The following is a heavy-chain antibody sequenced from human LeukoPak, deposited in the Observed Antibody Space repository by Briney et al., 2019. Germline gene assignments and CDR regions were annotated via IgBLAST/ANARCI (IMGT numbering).Heavy chain of an antibody. J-gene: IGHJ2*01. D-gene: IGHD3-3*01. CDR2: ISANSVYT. CDR3: AKIGVTGSWFFGL. CDR1: GFTFSNPG. Sequence: GGSLRLSCVASGFTFSNPGMSWARQDPGKGLESHSSISANSVYTYYAASVKGRSTISRDNSKNTLFLQMNNMGAEDTAIYFCAKIGVTGSWFFGLWGRGTLLSVSA. V-gene: IGHV3-23*01.